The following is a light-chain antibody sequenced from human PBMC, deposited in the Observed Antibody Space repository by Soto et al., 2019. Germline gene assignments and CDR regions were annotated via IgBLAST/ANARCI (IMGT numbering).Light chain of an antibody. Sequence: QSALTQPASVSGSPGQSITISCTGTSSDVGGYNYVSWYQQHPGKAPRLIIYEVSNRPSGVSNRFSGSKSGNTASLTISGLQTGDEADYYCCSYTTSTTLIFGRGTKLTVL. CDR1: SSDVGGYNY. CDR3: CSYTTSTTLI. CDR2: EVS. V-gene: IGLV2-14*01. J-gene: IGLJ2*01.